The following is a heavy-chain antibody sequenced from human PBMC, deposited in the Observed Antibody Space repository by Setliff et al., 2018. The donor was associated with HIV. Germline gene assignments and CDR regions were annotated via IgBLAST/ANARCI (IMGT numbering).Heavy chain of an antibody. CDR1: GFTFSSYV. D-gene: IGHD3-3*01. CDR2: MSTDGGIK. CDR3: ARDNLYYNLWNGSPVYGMDV. J-gene: IGHJ6*02. V-gene: IGHV3-30*03. Sequence: GGSLRLSCAATGFTFSSYVLHWVRQAPGKGLEWVAVMSTDGGIKIYADSVQGRFTISRDNSKNTLFLQMNSLRPEDTAVYYCARDNLYYNLWNGSPVYGMDVWGQGTTVTVSS.